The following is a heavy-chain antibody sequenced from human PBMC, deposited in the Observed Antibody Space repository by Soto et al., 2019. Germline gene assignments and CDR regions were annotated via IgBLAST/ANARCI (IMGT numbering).Heavy chain of an antibody. D-gene: IGHD3-3*01. Sequence: SETLSLTCAVYGGSFSGYYWSWIREPPGKGPERIGEINHSGSTNYNPSLKSRVTISVDTSKNQFSLKLSSVTAADTSVYYCARGIPYDFWSGRALNWFDPWGQGTLVTVSS. CDR3: ARGIPYDFWSGRALNWFDP. V-gene: IGHV4-34*01. CDR1: GGSFSGYY. CDR2: INHSGST. J-gene: IGHJ5*02.